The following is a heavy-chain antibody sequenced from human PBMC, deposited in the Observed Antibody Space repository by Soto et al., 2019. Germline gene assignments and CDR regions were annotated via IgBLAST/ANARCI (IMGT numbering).Heavy chain of an antibody. J-gene: IGHJ3*02. D-gene: IGHD2-15*01. Sequence: LKISCKGSGYGFTSYWISWVRQMPGKGLEWMGRIDPSDSYTNYSPSFQGHVTISADKSISTAYLQWSSLKASDTAMYYCARGYCSGGSCYNDAFDIWGQGTMVTVSS. CDR3: ARGYCSGGSCYNDAFDI. CDR1: GYGFTSYW. V-gene: IGHV5-10-1*01. CDR2: IDPSDSYT.